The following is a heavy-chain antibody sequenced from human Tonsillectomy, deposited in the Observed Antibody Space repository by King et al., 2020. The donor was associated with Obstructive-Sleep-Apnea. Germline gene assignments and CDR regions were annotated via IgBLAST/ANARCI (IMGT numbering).Heavy chain of an antibody. V-gene: IGHV4-31*03. CDR3: ARAPMVRGIIRWFDP. D-gene: IGHD3-10*01. J-gene: IGHJ5*02. Sequence: QLQESGPGLVKPSQTLSLTCTVSGGSINSGDYYWSWIRQHPGKGLEWIGNIYYSGSTNYSPSLKSRVTISVDTSQNQFSLKLSSVTAADTAVYYCARAPMVRGIIRWFDPWGQGTLVTVSS. CDR1: GGSINSGDYY. CDR2: IYYSGST.